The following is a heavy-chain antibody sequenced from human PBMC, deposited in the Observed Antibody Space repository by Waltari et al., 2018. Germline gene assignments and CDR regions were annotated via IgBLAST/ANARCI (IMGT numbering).Heavy chain of an antibody. CDR1: GYSISSGYY. V-gene: IGHV4-38-2*02. D-gene: IGHD6-13*01. CDR3: ARETGIAAAAGDY. J-gene: IGHJ4*02. Sequence: QVQLQESGPGLVKPSETLSLTCAVSGYSISSGYYWGWIRQPPGKGLEWIGEINHSGSTNYNRALKSRVTISVDTSKNQFSLNLSSVTAADTAVYYCARETGIAAAAGDYWGQGTLVTVSS. CDR2: INHSGST.